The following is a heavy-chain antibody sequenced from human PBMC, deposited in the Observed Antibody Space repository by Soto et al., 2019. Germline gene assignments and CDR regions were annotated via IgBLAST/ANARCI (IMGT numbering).Heavy chain of an antibody. CDR3: ARHRGPYWELLEPYYYYGLAV. CDR1: GYSFTSYW. D-gene: IGHD1-26*01. V-gene: IGHV5-51*01. J-gene: IGHJ6*02. CDR2: IYPGDSDT. Sequence: PGESLKISCKGSGYSFTSYWIGWVRQMPGKGLEWMGIIYPGDSDTRYSPSFRGQVTISADKSISTAYLQWSSLKASYTAMYYCARHRGPYWELLEPYYYYGLAVWGQGTTVTVSS.